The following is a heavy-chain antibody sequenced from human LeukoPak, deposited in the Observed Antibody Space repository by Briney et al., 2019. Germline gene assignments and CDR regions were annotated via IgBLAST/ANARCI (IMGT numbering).Heavy chain of an antibody. CDR2: IYHSGST. CDR3: ARDLFPGWYYY. D-gene: IGHD6-19*01. J-gene: IGHJ4*02. V-gene: IGHV4-59*06. Sequence: SETLSLTCTVPGGSISSYFWNWIRQPPGKGLGWIGYIYHSGSTYYHPSLKSRVTISIDTSRNQFSLKMGSVTAADTAVYYCARDLFPGWYYYWGQGTLVTVSS. CDR1: GGSISSYF.